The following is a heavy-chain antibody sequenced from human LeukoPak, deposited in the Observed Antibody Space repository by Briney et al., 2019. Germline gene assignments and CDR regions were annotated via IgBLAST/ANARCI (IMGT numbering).Heavy chain of an antibody. V-gene: IGHV4-34*01. J-gene: IGHJ3*02. D-gene: IGHD6-19*01. CDR2: INHSGST. CDR3: ARRSGSGWYFVRAFDI. Sequence: SETLSLTCAVYGGSFSGYYWSWIRQLPGKGLEWIGEINHSGSTNYNPSLKSRVTISVDTSKNQFSLKLSSVTAADTAVYYCARRSGSGWYFVRAFDIWGQGTMVTVSS. CDR1: GGSFSGYY.